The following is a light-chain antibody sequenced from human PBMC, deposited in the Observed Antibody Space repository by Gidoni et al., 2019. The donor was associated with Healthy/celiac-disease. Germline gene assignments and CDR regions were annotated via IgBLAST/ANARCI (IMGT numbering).Light chain of an antibody. CDR1: QSSSSY. CDR3: QQSYSTPPT. CDR2: AAS. Sequence: DIQMTKSPSSLSASVGDRVTITCRASQSSSSYLNWYQQKPGKAPKLLIYAASSLQSGVPSRFSGSGSGTYFTLTISSLPPEDFATYYCQQSYSTPPTFGQGTKVEIK. V-gene: IGKV1-39*01. J-gene: IGKJ1*01.